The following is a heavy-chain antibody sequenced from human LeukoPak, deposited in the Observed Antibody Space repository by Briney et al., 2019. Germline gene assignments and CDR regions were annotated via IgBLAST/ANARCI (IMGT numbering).Heavy chain of an antibody. CDR2: INTNTGNP. CDR3: ARLGTAILADFDY. D-gene: IGHD2-21*02. V-gene: IGHV7-4-1*02. CDR1: GYTFTSYA. J-gene: IGHJ4*02. Sequence: ASVKVSCKAPGYTFTSYAMNWVRQAPGQGLEWMGWINTNTGNPTYAQGFTGRFVFSLDTFVSTAYLQISSLKAEDTAVYYCARLGTAILADFDYWGQGTLVTVSS.